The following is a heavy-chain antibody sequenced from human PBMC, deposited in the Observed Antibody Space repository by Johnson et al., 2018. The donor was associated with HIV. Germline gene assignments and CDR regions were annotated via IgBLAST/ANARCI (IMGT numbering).Heavy chain of an antibody. J-gene: IGHJ3*02. CDR2: ISGSGGST. V-gene: IGHV3-NL1*01. Sequence: QVQLVESGGGVVQPGGSLRLSCAVSGFTFRNYGMHWVRQAPGKGLEWVSAISGSGGSTYYADSVKGRFTVSRDSSINALYLQIDTLRVEDTAVYYCARSKLQFLAPDAFDIWGQGTMVTVSS. CDR3: ARSKLQFLAPDAFDI. CDR1: GFTFRNYG. D-gene: IGHD5-24*01.